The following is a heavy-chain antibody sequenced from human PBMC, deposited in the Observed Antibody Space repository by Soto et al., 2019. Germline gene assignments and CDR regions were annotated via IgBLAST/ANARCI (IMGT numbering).Heavy chain of an antibody. D-gene: IGHD1-20*01. Sequence: GGSLRLSCAASGFTFSNAWMSWVRQAPGKGLEWVGRIKSKTDGGTTDYAAPVKGRFTISRDDSKNTLYLQMNSLKTEDTAVYYCTTVVGNNWKPFYGMDVWGQGTTVTVSS. CDR2: IKSKTDGGTT. CDR3: TTVVGNNWKPFYGMDV. CDR1: GFTFSNAW. V-gene: IGHV3-15*01. J-gene: IGHJ6*02.